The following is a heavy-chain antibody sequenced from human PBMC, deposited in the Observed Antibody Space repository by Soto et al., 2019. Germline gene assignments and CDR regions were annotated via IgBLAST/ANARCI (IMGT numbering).Heavy chain of an antibody. CDR1: GGTFSSYA. V-gene: IGHV1-69*13. D-gene: IGHD1-26*01. CDR2: IIPIFGTA. Sequence: ASVKVSCKASGGTFSSYAISWVRQAPGQGLEWMGGIIPIFGTANYAQKFQGRVTITADESTSTAYMELSSLRSEDTAVYYCARESGATPSFRDYYGMDVWGQGTTVTVSS. CDR3: ARESGATPSFRDYYGMDV. J-gene: IGHJ6*02.